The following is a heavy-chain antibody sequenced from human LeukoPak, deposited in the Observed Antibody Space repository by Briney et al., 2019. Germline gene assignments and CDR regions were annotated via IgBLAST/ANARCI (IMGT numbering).Heavy chain of an antibody. V-gene: IGHV3-48*01. CDR1: GFTFSSYS. D-gene: IGHD6-13*01. Sequence: PGGSLRLSCAASGFTFSSYSMNWVRQAPGKGLEWVSYISSNNSTIYYADSVKGRFTISRDNAKDSLYLQMNRLRAEDTAVYYCVRDLHSSTWYRDWFDPWGQGTLVTVSS. CDR3: VRDLHSSTWYRDWFDP. CDR2: ISSNNSTI. J-gene: IGHJ5*02.